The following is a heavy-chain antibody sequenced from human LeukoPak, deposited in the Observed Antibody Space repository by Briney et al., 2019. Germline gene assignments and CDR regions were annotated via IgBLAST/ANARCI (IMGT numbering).Heavy chain of an antibody. CDR1: GYTLTELS. J-gene: IGHJ4*02. V-gene: IGHV1-24*01. D-gene: IGHD6-13*01. Sequence: ASVHVSCKVSGYTLTELSMHWVRQAAGKGLEWMGGFDPEDGETIYAQKFQGRVTMTEDTSTDTDYMELSSLRSEDTAVYYCATESPGYSSSWYRSDLDYWGQGTLVTVSS. CDR2: FDPEDGET. CDR3: ATESPGYSSSWYRSDLDY.